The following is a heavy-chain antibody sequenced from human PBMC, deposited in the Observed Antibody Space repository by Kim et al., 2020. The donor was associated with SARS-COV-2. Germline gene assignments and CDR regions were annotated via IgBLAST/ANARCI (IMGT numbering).Heavy chain of an antibody. CDR3: ATVPTVTTSRAEYFQH. J-gene: IGHJ1*01. Sequence: FRGRVTITADESTSNAYMELSSLRSEDTAVYYCATVPTVTTSRAEYFQHWGQGTLVTVSS. D-gene: IGHD4-17*01. V-gene: IGHV1-69*01.